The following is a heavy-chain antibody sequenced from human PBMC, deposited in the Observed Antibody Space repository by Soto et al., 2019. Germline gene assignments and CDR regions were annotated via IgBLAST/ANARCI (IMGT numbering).Heavy chain of an antibody. D-gene: IGHD3-22*01. J-gene: IGHJ3*02. CDR2: IIPVFGTA. CDR3: ARGAATKIVVVMYDAREI. Sequence: QVQLVQSGAEVKKPGSSVKVSCEASGATLDTFINYGVTWVRRAPGQGLEWMGGIIPVFGTAHYAQKFQGRLTISADESSRTAYMELSSLRSEDTAVYYCARGAATKIVVVMYDAREIWGQGTMVTVYS. V-gene: IGHV1-69*12. CDR1: GATLDTFINYG.